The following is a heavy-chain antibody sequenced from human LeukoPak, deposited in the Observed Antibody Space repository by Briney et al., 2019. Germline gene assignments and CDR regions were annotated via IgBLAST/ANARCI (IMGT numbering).Heavy chain of an antibody. Sequence: SGGSLRLSCAASGFTFSTYGMHWVRQAPGKGLEWVAVISYDGSNEYYADSVKGRLTISRDNSKNTLYLQMSSLRAEGTAVYYCAKEFNRGLPDYWGQGTLVTVPS. CDR2: ISYDGSNE. CDR3: AKEFNRGLPDY. V-gene: IGHV3-30*18. D-gene: IGHD2-21*01. J-gene: IGHJ4*02. CDR1: GFTFSTYG.